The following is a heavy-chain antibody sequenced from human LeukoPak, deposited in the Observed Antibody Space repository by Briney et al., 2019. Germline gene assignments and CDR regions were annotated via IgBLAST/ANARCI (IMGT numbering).Heavy chain of an antibody. J-gene: IGHJ4*02. V-gene: IGHV1-69*10. CDR2: IIPILGIT. D-gene: IGHD5-12*01. CDR3: ARAPGGSSGYLVDY. Sequence: SVKVSCKASRGTFSSYGISWVRQAPGQGLEWMGGIIPILGITNYAQKFQGRVTITADKSTSTVYMELSSLRSEDTAVYYCARAPGGSSGYLVDYWGQGTLVTVSS. CDR1: RGTFSSYG.